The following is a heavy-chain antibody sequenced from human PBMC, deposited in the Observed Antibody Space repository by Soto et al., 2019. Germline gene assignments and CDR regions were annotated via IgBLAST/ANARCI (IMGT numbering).Heavy chain of an antibody. V-gene: IGHV4-4*02. CDR1: GGSISSSNW. D-gene: IGHD3-22*01. Sequence: LSLTCAVSGGSISSSNWWSWVRQPPGKGLEWIGEIYHSGSTNYNPSLKSRVTISVDKSKNQFSLKLSSVTAADTAVYYCARDGDYYDSSGYYWFDPWGQGTLVTVSS. CDR2: IYHSGST. CDR3: ARDGDYYDSSGYYWFDP. J-gene: IGHJ5*02.